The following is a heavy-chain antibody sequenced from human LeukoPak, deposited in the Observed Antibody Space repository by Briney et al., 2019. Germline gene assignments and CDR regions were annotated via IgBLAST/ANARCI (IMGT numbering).Heavy chain of an antibody. CDR1: GYSFTSYW. V-gene: IGHV5-51*01. J-gene: IGHJ3*02. CDR2: IYPGDSDT. D-gene: IGHD6-6*01. CDR3: ARGRGSSKQLVRQGAFDI. Sequence: GESLKISCKGSGYSFTSYWIGWVRQMPGKGLEWMGIIYPGDSDTRYSPSFQGQVTISADRSISTAYLQWSGLKASDTAMYYCARGRGSSKQLVRQGAFDIWGQGTMVTVSS.